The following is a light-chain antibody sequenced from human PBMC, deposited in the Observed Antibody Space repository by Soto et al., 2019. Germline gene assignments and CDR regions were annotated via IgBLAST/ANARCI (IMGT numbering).Light chain of an antibody. CDR3: QQYNSYSWT. CDR2: DAT. V-gene: IGKV1-5*01. Sequence: DIQMTQSPSTLSVSVGARVTITCRASQSILTWLAWYQHKPGKAPKHLIYDATNLQSGVPSRYSGSVSGTEITLTISSLQPDDFATYYCQQYNSYSWTFGQGTKVDIK. CDR1: QSILTW. J-gene: IGKJ1*01.